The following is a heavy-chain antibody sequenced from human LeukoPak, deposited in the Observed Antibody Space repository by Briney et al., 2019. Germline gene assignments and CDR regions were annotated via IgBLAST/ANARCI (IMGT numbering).Heavy chain of an antibody. CDR1: GGTFSSYA. D-gene: IGHD1-26*01. CDR3: ARDLKRTVGATTTSDY. CDR2: ISAHNGDT. V-gene: IGHV1-18*01. J-gene: IGHJ4*02. Sequence: ASVKVSCKASGGTFSSYAISWVRQAPGQGLEWMGWISAHNGDTNYAQKFQGRVSMTTDTSTSTGYMELRSLTSDDTAVYYCARDLKRTVGATTTSDYWGQGTLVTVSS.